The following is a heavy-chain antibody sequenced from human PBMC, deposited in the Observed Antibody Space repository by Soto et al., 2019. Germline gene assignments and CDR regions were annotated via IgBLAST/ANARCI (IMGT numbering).Heavy chain of an antibody. D-gene: IGHD2-15*01. CDR1: GFTFSSYS. CDR3: ARGWRAEDAFDI. J-gene: IGHJ3*02. V-gene: IGHV3-21*01. Sequence: EVQLVESGGGLVKPGGSLRLSCAASGFTFSSYSMNWVRQAPGKGLEWVSSISSSSSYIYYADSVKGRFTISRDNAENSLYLQMNSLRAEDTAVYYCARGWRAEDAFDIWGQGTMVTVSS. CDR2: ISSSSSYI.